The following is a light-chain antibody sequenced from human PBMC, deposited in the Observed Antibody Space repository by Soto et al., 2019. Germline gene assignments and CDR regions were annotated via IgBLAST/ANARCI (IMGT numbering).Light chain of an antibody. CDR1: QSVSSSY. J-gene: IGKJ2*01. CDR3: QQYGSTPAYT. CDR2: GAS. Sequence: EIELTQSPGTLSLSPGERATLSCRASQSVSSSYLAWYQQKPGQAPRLLIFGASSRATGIPDRFSGSGSGTDFSIIISRLEPEDFAVYYCQQYGSTPAYTFGQGTKLEIK. V-gene: IGKV3-20*01.